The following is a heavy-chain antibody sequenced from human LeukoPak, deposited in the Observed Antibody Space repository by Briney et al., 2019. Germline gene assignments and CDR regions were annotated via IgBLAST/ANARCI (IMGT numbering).Heavy chain of an antibody. D-gene: IGHD6-13*01. CDR3: AKDLKPYSSSWCFDY. CDR2: ISGSGGST. J-gene: IGHJ4*02. CDR1: GFTFSSYA. V-gene: IGHV3-23*01. Sequence: GGSLRLSCAASGFTFSSYAMSWVRQAPGKGLEWVSAISGSGGSTYYADSVKGRFTISRDNSKNTLYLQMNSLRAEDTAVYYCAKDLKPYSSSWCFDYWGQGTLVTVSS.